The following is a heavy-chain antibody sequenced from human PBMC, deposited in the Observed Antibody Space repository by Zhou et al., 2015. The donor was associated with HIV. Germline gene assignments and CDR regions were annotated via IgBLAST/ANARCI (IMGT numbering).Heavy chain of an antibody. CDR2: INYDGNNV. V-gene: IGHV3-74*01. J-gene: IGHJ2*01. D-gene: IGHD3-16*01. CDR1: KFIFRNYW. Sequence: EVQLVESGGGLVQPGGSLRLSCAASKFIFRNYWMHWVRQAPGKGLVWVAHINYDGNNVDYADSVKGRFTVSRDNAKNTLYLEMNTLGAEDTAVYYCARDRTPTFRGWYFDFWGRGTLVTVSS. CDR3: ARDRTPTFRGWYFDF.